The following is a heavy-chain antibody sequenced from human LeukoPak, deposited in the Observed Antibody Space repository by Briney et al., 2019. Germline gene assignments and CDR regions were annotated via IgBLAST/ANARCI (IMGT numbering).Heavy chain of an antibody. CDR2: IRYDSSYI. D-gene: IGHD3-9*01. Sequence: PGGSLRLSCAASGFTFSTYTMNWVRQAPGKGLEWVSSIRYDSSYIYYADSLKGRFTISRDNAKNSLYLQINSLRAEDTAGYYCASSFDILTTIDYWGQGTLVTVSS. CDR3: ASSFDILTTIDY. J-gene: IGHJ4*02. CDR1: GFTFSTYT. V-gene: IGHV3-21*01.